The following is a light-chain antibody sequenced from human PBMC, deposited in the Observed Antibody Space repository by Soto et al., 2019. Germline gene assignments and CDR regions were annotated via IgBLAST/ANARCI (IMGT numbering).Light chain of an antibody. V-gene: IGLV2-14*01. J-gene: IGLJ1*01. CDR2: EVS. CDR3: FLYNTAPAYV. Sequence: LTRPGPEPVSRVQPDTISCPGTSRDVGGYNYVSWYQQQSGKAPKLMIHEVSNRPSGVSNRFSGSKSGNTASLTLSGLQDEDEADYYCFLYNTAPAYVFG. CDR1: SRDVGGYNY.